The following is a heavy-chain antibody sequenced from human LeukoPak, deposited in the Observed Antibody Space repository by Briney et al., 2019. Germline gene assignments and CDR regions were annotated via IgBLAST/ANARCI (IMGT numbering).Heavy chain of an antibody. Sequence: GGSLRLSCAASGFTFSSYAMSWVRQAPGKGLEWVSAISGSGGSTYYADSVKGRFTISRDNSKNTLYLQMNSLRAEDTAVYYCAKGAYYDSSGDTAFFDYWGQGTLVTVSS. D-gene: IGHD3-22*01. CDR3: AKGAYYDSSGDTAFFDY. J-gene: IGHJ4*02. CDR2: ISGSGGST. V-gene: IGHV3-23*01. CDR1: GFTFSSYA.